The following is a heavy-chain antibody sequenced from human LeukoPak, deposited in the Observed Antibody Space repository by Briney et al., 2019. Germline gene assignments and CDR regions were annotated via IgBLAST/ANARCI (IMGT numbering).Heavy chain of an antibody. CDR1: GFTFSSYA. CDR3: AKDAPTAEMATTPEGYYYYGMDV. D-gene: IGHD5-24*01. J-gene: IGHJ6*02. CDR2: ISGSGCST. Sequence: GGSLRLSCAASGFTFSSYAMSWVRQAPGKGLEWVSAISGSGCSTYYADSVKGRFTISRDNSKNTLYLQMNSLRAEDTAVYYCAKDAPTAEMATTPEGYYYYGMDVWGQGTTVTVSS. V-gene: IGHV3-23*01.